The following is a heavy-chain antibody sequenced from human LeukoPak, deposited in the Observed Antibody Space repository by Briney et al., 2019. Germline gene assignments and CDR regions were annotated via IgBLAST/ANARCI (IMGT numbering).Heavy chain of an antibody. D-gene: IGHD6-19*01. CDR2: ISSSSSTI. V-gene: IGHV3-48*01. Sequence: SGGSLRLSCAVSGFTFSSYSMNWVRQAPGKGLEWVSYISSSSSTIYYADSVKGRFTISRDNAKNSLYLQMNSLRAEDTAVYYCIVLAVTGTFGFDYWGQGTLVTVSS. CDR1: GFTFSSYS. CDR3: IVLAVTGTFGFDY. J-gene: IGHJ4*02.